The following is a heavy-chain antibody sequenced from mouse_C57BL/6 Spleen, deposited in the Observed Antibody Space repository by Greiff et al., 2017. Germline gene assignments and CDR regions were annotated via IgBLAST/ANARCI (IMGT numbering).Heavy chain of an antibody. V-gene: IGHV1-54*01. CDR3: ARGRDDYDAAY. CDR2: INPGSGGT. Sequence: QVHVKQSGAELVRPGTSVKVSCKASGYAFTNYLIEWVKQRPGQGLEWIGVINPGSGGTNYNEKFKGKATLTADKSSSTAYMQLSSLTSEDSAVYFCARGRDDYDAAYWGQGTLVTVSA. D-gene: IGHD2-4*01. J-gene: IGHJ3*01. CDR1: GYAFTNYL.